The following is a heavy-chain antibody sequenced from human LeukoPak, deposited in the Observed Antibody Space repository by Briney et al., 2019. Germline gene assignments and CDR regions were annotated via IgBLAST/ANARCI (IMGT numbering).Heavy chain of an antibody. D-gene: IGHD6-13*01. CDR1: GGSINSGNYY. Sequence: SETLSLTCTVSGGSINSGNYYWTWIRQPPGKGLEWIGYIYYSGSTYYNPSLKSRVTISVDTSKNQFSLKLSSVTAADTAVYYCARRAAGTFDYWGQGTLVTVSS. CDR3: ARRAAGTFDY. J-gene: IGHJ4*02. V-gene: IGHV4-30-4*01. CDR2: IYYSGST.